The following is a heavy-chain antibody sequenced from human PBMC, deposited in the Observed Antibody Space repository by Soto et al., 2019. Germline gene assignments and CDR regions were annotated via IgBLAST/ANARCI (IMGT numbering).Heavy chain of an antibody. Sequence: PGGPLRLSCAASGFPFTSYAMSWVRQAPGKGLEWVSAISGSGGSTYYADSVKGRFTISRDNSKNTLYLQMNSLRAEDTAVYYCAKGGSCPNWFDPWGKGTLVTVSS. V-gene: IGHV3-23*01. D-gene: IGHD2-15*01. J-gene: IGHJ5*02. CDR1: GFPFTSYA. CDR3: AKGGSCPNWFDP. CDR2: ISGSGGST.